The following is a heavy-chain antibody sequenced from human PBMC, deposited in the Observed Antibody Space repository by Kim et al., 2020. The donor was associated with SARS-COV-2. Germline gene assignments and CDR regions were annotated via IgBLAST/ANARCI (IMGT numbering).Heavy chain of an antibody. J-gene: IGHJ4*02. CDR1: GFTVSSNY. CDR2: IYSGGST. CDR3: AGDLYEQGGTDY. V-gene: IGHV3-53*01. Sequence: GGSLRLSCAASGFTVSSNYMSWVRQAPGKGLEWVSVIYSGGSTYYADSVKGRFTISRDNSTNTLYLQMNSLRAEDTAVYYCAGDLYEQGGTDYWGQGTLVTVSS. D-gene: IGHD3-22*01.